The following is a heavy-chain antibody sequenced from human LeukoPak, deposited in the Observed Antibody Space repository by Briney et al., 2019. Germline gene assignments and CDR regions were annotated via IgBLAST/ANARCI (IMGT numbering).Heavy chain of an antibody. CDR3: ASELIPFIGAFDI. Sequence: GGSLRLSCAASGFTVSSNYMSWVRQAPGKGLEWVSVIYSGGSTYYADSVKGRFTISRDNSKNTLYLQMNSLRAEDTAVYYCASELIPFIGAFDIWGQGTMVTVSS. J-gene: IGHJ3*02. D-gene: IGHD2-15*01. CDR2: IYSGGST. V-gene: IGHV3-53*01. CDR1: GFTVSSNY.